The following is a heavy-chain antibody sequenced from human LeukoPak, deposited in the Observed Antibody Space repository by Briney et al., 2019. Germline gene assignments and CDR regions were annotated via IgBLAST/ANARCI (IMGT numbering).Heavy chain of an antibody. CDR2: IRGSGKTI. D-gene: IGHD3-10*01. CDR3: AGESRGEGAHDAFDI. CDR1: GFTFRSLV. V-gene: IGHV3-48*03. Sequence: PGGSPRLSCAASGFTFRSLVITWVGQAPGKGPEWDSYIRGSGKTIYYADSVKGRFTISRDNAKNSLYLQLKSVRVGDMAYYYWAGESRGEGAHDAFDIWGQGTMVTVSS. J-gene: IGHJ3*02.